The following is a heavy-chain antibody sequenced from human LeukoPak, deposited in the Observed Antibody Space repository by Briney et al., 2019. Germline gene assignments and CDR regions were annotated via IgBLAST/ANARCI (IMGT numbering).Heavy chain of an antibody. D-gene: IGHD6-19*01. CDR3: AKDSDPSYSSGWNIDY. J-gene: IGHJ4*02. Sequence: GGSLRLSCAASGFTVSTNYMSWVRQAPGKGLEWVAVISYDGSNKYYADSVKGRFTISRDNSKNTLYLQMNSLRAEDTAVYYCAKDSDPSYSSGWNIDYWGQGTLVTVSS. CDR2: ISYDGSNK. V-gene: IGHV3-30*18. CDR1: GFTVSTNY.